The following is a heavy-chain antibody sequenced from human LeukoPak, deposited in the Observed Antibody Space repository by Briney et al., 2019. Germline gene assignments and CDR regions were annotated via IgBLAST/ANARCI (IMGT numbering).Heavy chain of an antibody. CDR3: ARDNYDILTGYLPFDY. J-gene: IGHJ4*02. V-gene: IGHV1-3*01. Sequence: ASVKVSCKASGYTFTSYAMHWVRQAPGQRLEWMGWINAGNGNTKYSQKFQGRVTITRDTSASTAYMELSSLRSEDTAVYYCARDNYDILTGYLPFDYWGQGTLVTVSS. D-gene: IGHD3-9*01. CDR2: INAGNGNT. CDR1: GYTFTSYA.